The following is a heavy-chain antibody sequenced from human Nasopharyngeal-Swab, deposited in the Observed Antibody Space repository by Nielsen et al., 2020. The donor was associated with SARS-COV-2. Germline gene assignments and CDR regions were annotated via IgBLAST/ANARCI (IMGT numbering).Heavy chain of an antibody. CDR2: ISWNSGSI. Sequence: VRQAPGKGLEWVSGISWNSGSIGYADSVKGRFTISRDNAKNSLYLQMNSLRAEDTASYYCAKGVAAALPPGMDVWGQGTTVTVSS. CDR3: AKGVAAALPPGMDV. V-gene: IGHV3-9*01. D-gene: IGHD6-13*01. J-gene: IGHJ6*02.